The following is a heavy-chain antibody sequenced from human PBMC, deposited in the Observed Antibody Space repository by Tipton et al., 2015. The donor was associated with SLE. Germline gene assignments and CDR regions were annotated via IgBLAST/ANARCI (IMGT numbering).Heavy chain of an antibody. Sequence: SLRLSCAASGFTLTPYSINWVRQAPGRGLEWVSLSAIGGNTYYADSVKGRFTISRDNSKNTLYLQMNSLRAEDTAIYYCVKREGGHQLTPFDHWGQGTLVTVSS. CDR1: GFTLTPYS. CDR2: SAIGGNT. D-gene: IGHD2-2*01. J-gene: IGHJ4*02. V-gene: IGHV3-23*01. CDR3: VKREGGHQLTPFDH.